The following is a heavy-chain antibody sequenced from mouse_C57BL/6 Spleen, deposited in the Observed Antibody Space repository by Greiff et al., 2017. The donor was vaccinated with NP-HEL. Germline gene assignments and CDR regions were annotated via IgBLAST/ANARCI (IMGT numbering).Heavy chain of an antibody. CDR3: VSSLYYAMDY. J-gene: IGHJ4*01. D-gene: IGHD6-1*01. V-gene: IGHV10-3*01. CDR1: GFTFNTYA. CDR2: IRSNSSNHAT. Sequence: EVKVVESGGGLVQPKGSLKLSCAASGFTFNTYAMHWVRQAPGKGLEWVARIRSNSSNHATYNADSGKDRFTISRDDSQSMLYLQMNNLETEDTAMSYCVSSLYYAMDYWGQGTSVTVSS.